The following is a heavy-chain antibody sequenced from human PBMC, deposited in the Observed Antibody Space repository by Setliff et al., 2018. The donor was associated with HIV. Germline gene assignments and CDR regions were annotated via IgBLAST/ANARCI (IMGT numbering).Heavy chain of an antibody. CDR2: LYWDDTK. CDR3: VHTQYGRYFQY. V-gene: IGHV2-5*02. CDR1: GFSLSSGGMG. Sequence: PTLVNPTQTLTLTCTFSGFSLSSGGMGVGWIRQPPGKALEWLAVLYWDDTKHYSPSLVTRLTVTKDTSRNQVDLTMTNMDPVDTGTYYCVHTQYGRYFQYWGQGALVTVSS. D-gene: IGHD1-26*01. J-gene: IGHJ1*01.